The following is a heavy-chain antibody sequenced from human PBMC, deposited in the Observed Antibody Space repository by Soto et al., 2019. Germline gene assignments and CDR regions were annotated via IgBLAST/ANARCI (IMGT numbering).Heavy chain of an antibody. J-gene: IGHJ6*02. Sequence: EVQLVESGGGLVQPGGSLRLSCAASGFTFSSYWMSWVRQAPGKGLEWVANIKQDGSEKYYVDSVKGRFTISRDNAKNSLYLQMNSLRAEDTAVYYCARDGAYDFWSGYSSAYYYGMDVWGQGTTVTVSS. CDR1: GFTFSSYW. CDR2: IKQDGSEK. V-gene: IGHV3-7*01. CDR3: ARDGAYDFWSGYSSAYYYGMDV. D-gene: IGHD3-3*01.